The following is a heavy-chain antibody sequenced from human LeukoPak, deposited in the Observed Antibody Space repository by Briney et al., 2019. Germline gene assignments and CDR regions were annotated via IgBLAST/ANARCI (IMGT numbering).Heavy chain of an antibody. CDR1: GYTFTGYY. D-gene: IGHD6-19*01. V-gene: IGHV1-2*02. CDR2: INPNSGGT. CDR3: ARVNIAVAGTYYYYYYMDV. J-gene: IGHJ6*03. Sequence: GASVKVSCKASGYTFTGYYMHWVRQAPGQGLEWMGWINPNSGGTNYAQKFQGRVTMTRDTSISTAYMELSSLRSEDTAVYYCARVNIAVAGTYYYYYYMDVWGKGTTVTVSS.